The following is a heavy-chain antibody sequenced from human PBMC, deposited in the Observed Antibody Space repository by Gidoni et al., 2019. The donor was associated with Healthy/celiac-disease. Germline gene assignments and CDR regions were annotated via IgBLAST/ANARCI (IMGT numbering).Heavy chain of an antibody. D-gene: IGHD3-3*01. Sequence: GWISAYNGNTNYAQKLQGRVTMTTDTSTSTAYMELRSLRSDDTAVYYCARDITIFGVVIMGYWGQGTLVTVSS. J-gene: IGHJ4*02. CDR3: ARDITIFGVVIMGY. V-gene: IGHV1-18*01. CDR2: ISAYNGNT.